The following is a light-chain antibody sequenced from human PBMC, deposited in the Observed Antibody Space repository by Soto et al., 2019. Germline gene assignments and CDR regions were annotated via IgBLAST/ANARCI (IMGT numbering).Light chain of an antibody. V-gene: IGKV1-6*01. J-gene: IGKJ1*01. CDR3: LQDYSYPWT. CDR1: QSISSY. Sequence: QMTQSPSSLSASAGDTVTITCRASQSISSYLSWYQQKPGKAPKLLIYAASSLQSGVPSRFSGSASGTDFTLTISSLQPEDFATYYCLQDYSYPWTFGQGTKVDIK. CDR2: AAS.